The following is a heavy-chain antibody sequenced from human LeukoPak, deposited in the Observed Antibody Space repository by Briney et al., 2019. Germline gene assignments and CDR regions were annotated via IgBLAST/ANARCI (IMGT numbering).Heavy chain of an antibody. V-gene: IGHV3-21*01. CDR2: ISSSSSYI. J-gene: IGHJ4*02. D-gene: IGHD6-13*01. CDR3: ASGASIAAAGKVSSWDY. Sequence: KAGGSLRLSCAASGFTFSSYSMNWVRQAPGKGLEWVSSISSSSSYIYYADSVKGRFTISRDNAKNSLYLQMNSLIAEDTAVYYWASGASIAAAGKVSSWDYWGQGTLVTVSS. CDR1: GFTFSSYS.